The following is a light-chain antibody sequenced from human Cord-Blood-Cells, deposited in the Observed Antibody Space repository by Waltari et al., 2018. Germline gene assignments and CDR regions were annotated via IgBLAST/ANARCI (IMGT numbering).Light chain of an antibody. CDR3: SSYTSSSTWV. CDR2: DVS. J-gene: IGLJ3*02. Sequence: QSALTQPASVSGSPGQSITISCTGTSSDVGGYNYVSWYQQHPGKAPKLMLSDVSNRPSGVSNRFSGSKSGNTASLTISGLQAEDEADYYCSSYTSSSTWVFGGGTKLTVL. V-gene: IGLV2-14*01. CDR1: SSDVGGYNY.